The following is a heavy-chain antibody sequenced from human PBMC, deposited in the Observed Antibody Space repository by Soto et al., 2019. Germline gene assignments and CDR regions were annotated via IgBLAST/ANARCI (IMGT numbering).Heavy chain of an antibody. CDR2: ISYDGSNK. D-gene: IGHD6-13*01. CDR1: GFTFSSYA. V-gene: IGHV3-30-3*01. Sequence: PGGSLRLSCAASGFTFSSYAMHWVRQAPGKGLEWVAVISYDGSNKYYADSVKGRFTISRDNSKNTLYLQMNSLGAEDTAVYYWARSYSSSWSGNYYYYYGMDVWGQGTTVTVSS. CDR3: ARSYSSSWSGNYYYYYGMDV. J-gene: IGHJ6*02.